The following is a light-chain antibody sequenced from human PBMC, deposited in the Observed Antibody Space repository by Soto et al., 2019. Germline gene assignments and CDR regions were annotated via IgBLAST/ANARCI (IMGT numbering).Light chain of an antibody. CDR2: QAS. CDR1: QNINVW. V-gene: IGKV1-5*03. CDR3: QQHEAYPRT. Sequence: DIQMTQSPSTLSASIGDRVTITCRASQNINVWLAWYLQKPGKAPKFLIYQASTLQSGVPSRFSGSGSGTEFTLTISSLQPDDFATYYCQQHEAYPRTFGQGTKVEIK. J-gene: IGKJ1*01.